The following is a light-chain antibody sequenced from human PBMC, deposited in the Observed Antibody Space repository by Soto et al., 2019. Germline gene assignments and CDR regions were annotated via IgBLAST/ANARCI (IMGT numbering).Light chain of an antibody. Sequence: EIVLTQSPGALSLSPGERATLSSRASQSVSSTYLAWYQQKPGQAPRLLIYGASIRATGVPDRFSGSGSGTDFTLTISRLEPEDFAVYYCQQYGSSPYTFGQGTKLEIK. J-gene: IGKJ2*01. CDR3: QQYGSSPYT. CDR2: GAS. V-gene: IGKV3-20*01. CDR1: QSVSSTY.